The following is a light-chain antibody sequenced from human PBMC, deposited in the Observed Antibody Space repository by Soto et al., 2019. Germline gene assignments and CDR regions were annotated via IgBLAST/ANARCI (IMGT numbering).Light chain of an antibody. Sequence: EIVFTQSPGTLSLSPGERVTLSCRASQSVASSYLAWYQQKPGQAPRLLIYGASSRATGIPDRFSGSGSGTDFTLTISRLEPEDFAVYYCQQYGSSPRTFGQGTKVDIK. CDR3: QQYGSSPRT. CDR1: QSVASSY. CDR2: GAS. V-gene: IGKV3-20*01. J-gene: IGKJ1*01.